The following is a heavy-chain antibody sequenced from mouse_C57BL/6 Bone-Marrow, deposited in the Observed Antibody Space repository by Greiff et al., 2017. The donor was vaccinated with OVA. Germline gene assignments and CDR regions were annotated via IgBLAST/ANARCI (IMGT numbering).Heavy chain of an antibody. V-gene: IGHV1-55*01. Sequence: QVQLQQPGAELVKPGASVKMSCKASGYTFTSYWITWVKQRPGQGLEWIGDIYPGSGSTNYNEKFKSKATLTVDTSSSTAYMQLISLTSEDSAVYYCAHYYGSSYDFDDWGQGTTLTVSS. CDR1: GYTFTSYW. J-gene: IGHJ2*01. CDR2: IYPGSGST. D-gene: IGHD1-1*01. CDR3: AHYYGSSYDFDD.